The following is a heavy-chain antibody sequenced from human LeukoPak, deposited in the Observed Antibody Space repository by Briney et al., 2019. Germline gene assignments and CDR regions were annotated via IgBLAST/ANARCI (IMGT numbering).Heavy chain of an antibody. CDR2: ISGSGGST. V-gene: IGHV3-23*01. D-gene: IGHD4-17*01. CDR1: ELTFSSYG. J-gene: IGHJ5*02. CDR3: ARDTLWATTVCFDP. Sequence: GGSLRLSCAASELTFSSYGMSWVRQAPEKGLEWVSSISGSGGSTYYADSVKGRFTISRDNSKNTVHLHMNSLSAEDTAVYYCARDTLWATTVCFDPWGQGTLVTVSS.